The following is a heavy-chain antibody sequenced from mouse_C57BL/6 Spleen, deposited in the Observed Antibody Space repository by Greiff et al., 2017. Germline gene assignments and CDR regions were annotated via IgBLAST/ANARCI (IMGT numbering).Heavy chain of an antibody. CDR2: ISSGGSYT. J-gene: IGHJ2*01. Sequence: EVQRVESGGDLVKPGGSLKLSCAASGFTFSSYGMSWVRQTPDKRLEWVATISSGGSYTYYPDSVKWRFTISRDNAKNTLYLQMSSLKSEDTAMYYCARHGGNWDFDYWGQGTTLTVSS. D-gene: IGHD4-1*01. CDR1: GFTFSSYG. V-gene: IGHV5-6*01. CDR3: ARHGGNWDFDY.